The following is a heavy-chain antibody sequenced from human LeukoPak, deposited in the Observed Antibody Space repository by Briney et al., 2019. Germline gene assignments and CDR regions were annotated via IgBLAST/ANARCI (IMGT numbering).Heavy chain of an antibody. CDR1: GYSISSGYY. J-gene: IGHJ5*02. V-gene: IGHV4-38-2*01. CDR2: IYRSGST. Sequence: SETLSLTCGVSGYSISSGYYWGWIRQSPGKGLEWIGNIYRSGSTYYNPSLKSRVTMSVDTSKNQFSLRLTSVTAADTAVYYCARRDRWFDPWGQGTLVTVSS. CDR3: ARRDRWFDP.